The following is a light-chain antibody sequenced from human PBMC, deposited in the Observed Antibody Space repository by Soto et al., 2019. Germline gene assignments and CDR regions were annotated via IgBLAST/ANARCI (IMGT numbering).Light chain of an antibody. J-gene: IGLJ3*02. V-gene: IGLV2-23*02. CDR1: SSDVGNYNL. CDR2: EVT. Sequence: QSVLTQPASVSGSPGQSITISCTGASSDVGNYNLVSWYQQHPGKPPKLLIYEVTLRPSGVSNRFSGSKSDNTASLTISGLQAEDEADYYCSSYAGNRIVVVFGGGTKLTVL. CDR3: SSYAGNRIVVV.